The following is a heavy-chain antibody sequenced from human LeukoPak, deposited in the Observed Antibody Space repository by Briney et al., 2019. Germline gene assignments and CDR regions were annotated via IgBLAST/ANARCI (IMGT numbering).Heavy chain of an antibody. Sequence: GRSLRLSCAASGFTFSSYAMHWVRQAPGKGLEWVAVISYDGSNKYYADSVKGRFTISRDNSKNTLYLQMNSLRAEDTAVYYCARDKDSGYDYGRFDYWGQGTLVTVSS. CDR3: ARDKDSGYDYGRFDY. V-gene: IGHV3-30*04. CDR1: GFTFSSYA. CDR2: ISYDGSNK. D-gene: IGHD5-12*01. J-gene: IGHJ4*02.